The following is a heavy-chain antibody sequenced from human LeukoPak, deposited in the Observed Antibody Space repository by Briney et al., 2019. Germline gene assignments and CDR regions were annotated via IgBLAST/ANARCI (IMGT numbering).Heavy chain of an antibody. V-gene: IGHV4-39*07. D-gene: IGHD2-15*01. CDR2: IYYSGST. J-gene: IGHJ3*02. CDR1: GGSISSSSYY. CDR3: ARSIVVVVAATHAFDI. Sequence: SETLSLTCTVSGGSISSSSYYWGWIRQPPGKGLEWIGSIYYSGSTYYNPSLKSRVTISVDTSKNQFSLKLSSVTAADTAVYYCARSIVVVVAATHAFDIWGQGTMVTVSS.